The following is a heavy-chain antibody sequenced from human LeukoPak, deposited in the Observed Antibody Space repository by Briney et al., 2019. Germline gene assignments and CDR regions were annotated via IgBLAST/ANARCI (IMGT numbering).Heavy chain of an antibody. CDR3: ARGVTPTYHYYYMDV. D-gene: IGHD4-11*01. V-gene: IGHV1-69*05. CDR1: GGTFSGYA. J-gene: IGHJ6*03. Sequence: PVKVSCKASGGTFSGYAISWVRQAPGQGLEWMGGIIPIFGTANYAQKFQGRVTITTDESTSTAYMELSSLRSEDTAVYYCARGVTPTYHYYYMDVWGKGTTVTVSS. CDR2: IIPIFGTA.